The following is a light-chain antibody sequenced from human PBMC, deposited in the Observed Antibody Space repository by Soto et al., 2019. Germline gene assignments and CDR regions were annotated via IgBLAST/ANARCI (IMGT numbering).Light chain of an antibody. CDR2: AAS. CDR3: QQSYSATPA. Sequence: DIQMTQSPSSLSASIGDRVTITCRASQRITKYLNWYQQKPGKAPKLLIYAASSLQSGVPSRFSGSGSGTDFTLTISHLQPEDFASYYCQQSYSATPAFGQGTKLEIK. J-gene: IGKJ2*01. V-gene: IGKV1-39*01. CDR1: QRITKY.